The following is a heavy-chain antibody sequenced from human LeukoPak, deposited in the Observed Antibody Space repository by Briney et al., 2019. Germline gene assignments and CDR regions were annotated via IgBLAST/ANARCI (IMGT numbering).Heavy chain of an antibody. D-gene: IGHD6-19*01. Sequence: GGSLRLSCAASGFTFSSYAMSWVRQAPGKGLEWVSAISGSGGSTYYADSVKGRFTISRDNSKNTLYLQMNSLRAEDTAVYYCANNRGIAVAGPIWFDRWGQGTLVTVSS. CDR3: ANNRGIAVAGPIWFDR. J-gene: IGHJ5*02. CDR1: GFTFSSYA. CDR2: ISGSGGST. V-gene: IGHV3-23*01.